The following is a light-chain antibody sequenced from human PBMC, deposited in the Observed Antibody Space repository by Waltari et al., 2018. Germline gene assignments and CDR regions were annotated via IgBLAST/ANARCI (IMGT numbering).Light chain of an antibody. CDR1: HRISSW. J-gene: IGKJ2*01. CDR2: EAS. CDR3: QQYNTYPYT. V-gene: IGKV1-5*03. Sequence: DIQMTQSPSTLSASVVDRVTITCRASHRISSWLAWYQQKPGKAPNLLIYEASSLQSGVSSRFSGSGSGTEFTLTINSLQPDDFATYYCQQYNTYPYTFGQGTKLEI.